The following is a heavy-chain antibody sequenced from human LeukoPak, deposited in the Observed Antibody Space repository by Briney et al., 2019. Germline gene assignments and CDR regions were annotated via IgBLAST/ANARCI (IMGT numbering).Heavy chain of an antibody. CDR2: INPSGGST. V-gene: IGHV1-46*01. J-gene: IGHJ5*02. Sequence: ASVKVSCKASGYTFTSYYMHWVRQAPGQGLEWMGIINPSGGSTSYAQKFQGRVTMTRDTSTSTVYMELSSLRSEDTAVYYCARVTILVATGTDWFDPWGQGTLVTVSS. CDR3: ARVTILVATGTDWFDP. D-gene: IGHD2-8*02. CDR1: GYTFTSYY.